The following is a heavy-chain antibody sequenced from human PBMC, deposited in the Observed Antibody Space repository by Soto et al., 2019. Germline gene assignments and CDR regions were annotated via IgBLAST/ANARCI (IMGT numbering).Heavy chain of an antibody. Sequence: ASVKVSCKASGYTFTGYYMHWVRQAPGQGLEWMGWINPNSGGTNYAQKFQGWVTMTRDTSISTAYMELSRLRSDDTAVYYCAREEYCISTSCYAGPNWFDPWGQGTLVTVSS. J-gene: IGHJ5*02. CDR3: AREEYCISTSCYAGPNWFDP. CDR2: INPNSGGT. CDR1: GYTFTGYY. V-gene: IGHV1-2*04. D-gene: IGHD2-2*01.